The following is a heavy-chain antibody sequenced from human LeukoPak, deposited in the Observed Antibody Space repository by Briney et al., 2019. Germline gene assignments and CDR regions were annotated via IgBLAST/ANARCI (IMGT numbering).Heavy chain of an antibody. D-gene: IGHD3-3*01. Sequence: GGSLRLSCAASGFTFSDYAMSWVRQAPGKGLEWVSVISGGGSSTYYADSVKGRFTISRDNSKNTLYLQMNSLRAEDTAVYYCARDSQSQFLFYHMDVWGKGTTVTVSS. CDR3: ARDSQSQFLFYHMDV. CDR2: ISGGGSST. J-gene: IGHJ6*03. CDR1: GFTFSDYA. V-gene: IGHV3-23*01.